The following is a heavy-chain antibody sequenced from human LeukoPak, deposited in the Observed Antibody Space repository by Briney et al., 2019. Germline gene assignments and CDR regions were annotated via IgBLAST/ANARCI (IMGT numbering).Heavy chain of an antibody. V-gene: IGHV4-59*08. J-gene: IGHJ4*02. CDR1: GDSISSYY. CDR2: IYYTGNT. Sequence: SETLSLTCTVSGDSISSYYWPWIRQPPGQGLEWIGYIYYTGNTNYNPSLKSRVTISVDTSKNHFSLKLSAVTAADTAVYYCSRALYSSSWYYFDYWGQGTLVTASS. D-gene: IGHD6-13*01. CDR3: SRALYSSSWYYFDY.